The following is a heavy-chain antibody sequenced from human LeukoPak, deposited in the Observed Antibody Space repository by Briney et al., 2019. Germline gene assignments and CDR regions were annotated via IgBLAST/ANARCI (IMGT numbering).Heavy chain of an antibody. V-gene: IGHV3-11*04. Sequence: AGGSLRLSCAASGFILSDYYMSWVRQAPGKGLEWVSYISSSGRTIHYADSVKGRFTISRDNAKNSLYLQMNSLSAEDTAVYYCAAYDRSGHWGQGTLVTVSS. J-gene: IGHJ4*02. CDR3: AAYDRSGH. CDR2: ISSSGRTI. CDR1: GFILSDYY. D-gene: IGHD3-22*01.